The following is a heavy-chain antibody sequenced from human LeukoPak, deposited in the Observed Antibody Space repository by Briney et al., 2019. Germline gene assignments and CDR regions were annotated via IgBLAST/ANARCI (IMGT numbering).Heavy chain of an antibody. J-gene: IGHJ6*02. CDR3: ARDSGYDYYYYGMDV. CDR1: GFTFSSYA. D-gene: IGHD5-12*01. CDR2: IKQDGSEK. Sequence: GGSLRLSCAASGFTFSSYAMSWVRQAPGKGLEWVANIKQDGSEKYYVDSVKGRFTISRDNAKNSLYLQMNSLRAEDTAVYYCARDSGYDYYYYGMDVWGQGTTVTVSS. V-gene: IGHV3-7*01.